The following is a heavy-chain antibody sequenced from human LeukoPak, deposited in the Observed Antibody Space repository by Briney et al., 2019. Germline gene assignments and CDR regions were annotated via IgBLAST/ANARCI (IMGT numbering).Heavy chain of an antibody. CDR1: GYTFTGYY. CDR2: INPNSGVT. J-gene: IGHJ4*02. CDR3: ARTYYDSSGYVPFDY. Sequence: SVNVSRKSSGYTFTGYYMHWVRPAPGQGVEWMGWINPNSGVTNYAQKFQGRVTMTRDTSISTAYMELSRLRSDDTAVYYCARTYYDSSGYVPFDYWGQGTLVTVSS. D-gene: IGHD3-22*01. V-gene: IGHV1-2*02.